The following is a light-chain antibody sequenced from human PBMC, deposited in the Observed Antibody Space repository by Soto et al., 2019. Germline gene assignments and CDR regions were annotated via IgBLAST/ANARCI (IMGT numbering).Light chain of an antibody. Sequence: DIQMTQSPSTLSASVGDRVTITCRASQSISSWLAWYQQKPGKAPKLLIYTASSLESGVASRFSSSGSSTEVTITISSLQPDDFATNYCQQYNSYSALTFGGGTKVEIK. CDR1: QSISSW. CDR2: TAS. V-gene: IGKV1-5*03. CDR3: QQYNSYSALT. J-gene: IGKJ4*01.